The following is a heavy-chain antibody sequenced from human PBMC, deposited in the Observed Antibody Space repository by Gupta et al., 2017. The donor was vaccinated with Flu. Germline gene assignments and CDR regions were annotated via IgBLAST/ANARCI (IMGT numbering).Heavy chain of an antibody. CDR1: GDTFDKFA. Sequence: CKASGDTFDKFAVTWVRQAPGQGLEWMGGIIPISDRADYAQKFQSRVTVTADKSTRTAYMDLSRLTSEDTAVYYCATTPYYDFWSGSTFASWGQGTLVTVSS. D-gene: IGHD3-3*01. CDR2: IIPISDRA. CDR3: ATTPYYDFWSGSTFAS. J-gene: IGHJ4*02. V-gene: IGHV1-69*06.